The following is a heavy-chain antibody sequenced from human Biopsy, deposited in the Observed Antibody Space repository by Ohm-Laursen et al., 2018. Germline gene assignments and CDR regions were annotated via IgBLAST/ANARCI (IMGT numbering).Heavy chain of an antibody. D-gene: IGHD3-10*01. CDR1: GVSINGGRYY. Sequence: GTLSLTCIVSGVSINGGRYYWNWIRQPPGKGLEWIGSIYYSGSTYYNPSLKSRVTISADRSKNQFSLKLTSVTAADTAMYYCARQEFATSPLDYWGQGSLVTVSS. J-gene: IGHJ4*02. CDR2: IYYSGST. CDR3: ARQEFATSPLDY. V-gene: IGHV4-39*01.